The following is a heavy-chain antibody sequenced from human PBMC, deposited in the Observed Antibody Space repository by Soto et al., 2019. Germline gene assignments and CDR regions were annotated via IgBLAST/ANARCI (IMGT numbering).Heavy chain of an antibody. CDR3: ARAYDSSGYNANFDY. CDR1: GGSISSYY. V-gene: IGHV4-59*01. J-gene: IGHJ4*02. D-gene: IGHD3-22*01. Sequence: PSETLSLTCTVSGGSISSYYWSWIRQPPGKGLEWIGYIYYSGSTNYNPSLKSRVTISVDTSKNQFSLKLSSVTAADTAVYYCARAYDSSGYNANFDYWGQGTLVTVS. CDR2: IYYSGST.